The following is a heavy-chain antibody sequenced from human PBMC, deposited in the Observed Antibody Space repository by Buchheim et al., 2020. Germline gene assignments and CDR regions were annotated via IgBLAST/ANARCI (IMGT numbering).Heavy chain of an antibody. D-gene: IGHD2-15*01. CDR3: ARDGRGLDY. V-gene: IGHV3-20*04. CDR1: GFSFDDYG. CDR2: ITWNSGGT. J-gene: IGHJ4*02. Sequence: EVQLVESGGGVVRPGESLTLSCVGSGFSFDDYGMAWVRQAPGKGLEWVSVITWNSGGTGYGDSVKGRFTISRDNAKNTLLLHMNSLRVEDTAVYCCARDGRGLDYWGQGTL.